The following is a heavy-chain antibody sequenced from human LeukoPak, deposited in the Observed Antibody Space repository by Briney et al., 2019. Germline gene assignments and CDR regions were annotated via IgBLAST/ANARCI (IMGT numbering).Heavy chain of an antibody. CDR3: ARELRQGDARLKGKQLGRFDY. V-gene: IGHV1-69*05. CDR2: IIPIFGTA. CDR1: GYTFTGYY. Sequence: GASVKVSCKASGYTFTGYYMHWVRQAPGQGLEWMGGIIPIFGTANYAQKFQGRVTITTDESTSTAYMELSSLRSEDTAVYYCARELRQGDARLKGKQLGRFDYWGQGTLVTVSS. J-gene: IGHJ4*02. D-gene: IGHD6-13*01.